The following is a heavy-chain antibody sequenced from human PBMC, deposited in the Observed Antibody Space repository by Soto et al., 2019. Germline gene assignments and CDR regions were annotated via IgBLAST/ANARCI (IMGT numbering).Heavy chain of an antibody. CDR1: GGTFSGHA. Sequence: QVQLVQSGAEVKKPGSSVKVSCEASGGTFSGHAISWVRQAPGQGPEWMGGLIPLFGTTQHAQNFQGRLTIAADKSTSTAYVELSSVRFEDTAIYYWARGPNRVYRFDSWGQGTLVTVSS. D-gene: IGHD6-13*01. CDR3: ARGPNRVYRFDS. CDR2: LIPLFGTT. V-gene: IGHV1-69*06. J-gene: IGHJ4*02.